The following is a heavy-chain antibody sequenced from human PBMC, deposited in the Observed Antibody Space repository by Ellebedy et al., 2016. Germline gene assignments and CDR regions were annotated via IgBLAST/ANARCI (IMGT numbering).Heavy chain of an antibody. Sequence: GESLKISCEGSGFTFSRYGMFWVRQAPGKGLEWVAVISHDENYVFYGDSVQGRFTISRDNSKNTLYLQMNSLRAEDTAVYYCARGGDGHNPQQLDYWGQGTLVTVSS. CDR3: ARGGDGHNPQQLDY. J-gene: IGHJ4*02. CDR1: GFTFSRYG. D-gene: IGHD5-24*01. V-gene: IGHV3-30*03. CDR2: ISHDENYV.